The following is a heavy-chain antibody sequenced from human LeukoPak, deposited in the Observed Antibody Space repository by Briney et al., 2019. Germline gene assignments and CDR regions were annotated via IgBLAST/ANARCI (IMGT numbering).Heavy chain of an antibody. J-gene: IGHJ6*02. Sequence: SETLSLTCTVSGDSISNYYWTWIRQPPGKGLEWIGHIYYTGSTSYNPSLKSRVTISVDTSKNQLSLKVTSVTGADTAVYYCARFGVDYDMDVWGQGTTVTVSS. D-gene: IGHD3-16*01. CDR2: IYYTGST. V-gene: IGHV4-59*01. CDR3: ARFGVDYDMDV. CDR1: GDSISNYY.